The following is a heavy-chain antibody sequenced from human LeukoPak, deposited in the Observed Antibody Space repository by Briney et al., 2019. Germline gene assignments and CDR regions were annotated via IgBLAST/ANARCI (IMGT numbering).Heavy chain of an antibody. J-gene: IGHJ4*02. CDR3: ARAPWDSGWYLDY. CDR1: GYTFTGYY. V-gene: IGHV1-2*02. CDR2: INPNSGGT. Sequence: ASVKVSCKASGYTFTGYYMHWVRQAPGQGLEWMGWINPNSGGTNYAQKFQGRVTMTRDTSISTAHMELSRLRSDDTAVYYCARAPWDSGWYLDYWGQGTLVTVSS. D-gene: IGHD6-19*01.